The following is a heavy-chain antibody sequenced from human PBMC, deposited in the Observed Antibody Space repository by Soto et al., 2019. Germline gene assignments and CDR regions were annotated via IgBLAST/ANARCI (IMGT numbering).Heavy chain of an antibody. CDR2: SNHSGST. J-gene: IGHJ6*03. V-gene: IGHV4-34*01. D-gene: IGHD5-12*01. CDR3: ARDKDIVATIFSSAYYYYMDV. CDR1: GGSFSGYY. Sequence: QVQLQQWGAGLLKPSETLSLTCAVYGGSFSGYYWSWIRQPPGKGLEWIGESNHSGSTNYNPSLKSRVTISVDTSKNQFSLKLSSVTAADTAVYYCARDKDIVATIFSSAYYYYMDVWGKGTTVTVSS.